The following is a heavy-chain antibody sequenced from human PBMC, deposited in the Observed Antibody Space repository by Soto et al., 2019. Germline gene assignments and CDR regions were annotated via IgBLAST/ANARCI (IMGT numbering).Heavy chain of an antibody. Sequence: ASVKVSCKASGYTFTSYDINWVRQATGQGLEWMGWMNPNSGNTGYAQKFQGRVTMTRNTSISTTYMELSSLRSEDTAVYYCAREPPDGNWFDPWGQGTLVTVSS. CDR1: GYTFTSYD. J-gene: IGHJ5*02. CDR2: MNPNSGNT. CDR3: AREPPDGNWFDP. V-gene: IGHV1-8*01.